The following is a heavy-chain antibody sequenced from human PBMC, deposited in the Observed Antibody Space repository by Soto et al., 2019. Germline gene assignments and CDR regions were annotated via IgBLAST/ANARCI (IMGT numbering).Heavy chain of an antibody. CDR1: GGSISSFH. CDR3: ARSPYYDFWSGYSYDAFDI. J-gene: IGHJ3*02. V-gene: IGHV4-59*01. CDR2: IYYSGSS. Sequence: PSETLSLTCIVSGGSISSFHWSWIRQPPGKGLEWIGYIYYSGSSNYNSSLKSRVIISVDTSKNQFSLRLSSVTAADTAVYYCARSPYYDFWSGYSYDAFDIWGQGTMVTVSS. D-gene: IGHD3-3*01.